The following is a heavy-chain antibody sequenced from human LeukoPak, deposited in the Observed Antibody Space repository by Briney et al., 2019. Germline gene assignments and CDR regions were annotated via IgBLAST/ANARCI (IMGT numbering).Heavy chain of an antibody. D-gene: IGHD3-10*01. J-gene: IGHJ6*03. Sequence: GGSLRLSCAASGFTFSSYGMSWVRQAPGKGLEWVSAISGSGGSTYYADSVKGRFTISRDNSKNTLYLQMNSLRAEDTAVYYCAREIGVPYGPDSANFYYYHYMDVWGKGTTVTIFS. V-gene: IGHV3-23*01. CDR2: ISGSGGST. CDR1: GFTFSSYG. CDR3: AREIGVPYGPDSANFYYYHYMDV.